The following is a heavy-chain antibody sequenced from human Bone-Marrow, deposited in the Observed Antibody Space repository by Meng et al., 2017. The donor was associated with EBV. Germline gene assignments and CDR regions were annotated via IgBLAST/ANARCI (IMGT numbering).Heavy chain of an antibody. V-gene: IGHV3-74*01. Sequence: EGQLVESGGGLVQLGGALRLSCAASEFTFSTYWMHWVRQAPGKGLVWVSRINTDGSSTSYADSVKGRFSISRDNAKKTLYLQMNSLTVDDTAMYYCVRGYGGSYLGGDHWGQGTLVTVSS. J-gene: IGHJ5*02. CDR1: EFTFSTYW. CDR2: INTDGSST. CDR3: VRGYGGSYLGGDH. D-gene: IGHD1-26*01.